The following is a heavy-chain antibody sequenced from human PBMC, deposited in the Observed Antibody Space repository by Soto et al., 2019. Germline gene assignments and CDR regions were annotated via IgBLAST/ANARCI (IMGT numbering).Heavy chain of an antibody. V-gene: IGHV4-39*01. J-gene: IGHJ5*02. CDR1: GDSISNSRFY. D-gene: IGHD3-22*01. Sequence: QLQLQESGPGQVKSSETLSLTCSVSGDSISNSRFYWAWIRQPPGEGLEWIGSIYHTGNAYYNPCLKSRVTISVDTSKNQFSLKLTSVTAADAALYYCARDFFDSSDYTTNWFDPWGQGTLVTVSS. CDR3: ARDFFDSSDYTTNWFDP. CDR2: IYHTGNA.